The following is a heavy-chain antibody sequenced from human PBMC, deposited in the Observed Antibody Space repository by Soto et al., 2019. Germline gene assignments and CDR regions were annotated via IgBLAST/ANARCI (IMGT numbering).Heavy chain of an antibody. CDR2: TRNKANSYTT. V-gene: IGHV3-72*01. Sequence: EVQLVESGGGLVQPGGSLRLSCAASGFTFSDHYMDWVRQAPGKGLEWVGRTRNKANSYTTEYAASVKGRFTISRDDSKNSLYLQMNSLKTEDTAVYYCARGVAILEWRRAYGMDVWGQGTTVTVSS. CDR3: ARGVAILEWRRAYGMDV. J-gene: IGHJ6*02. CDR1: GFTFSDHY. D-gene: IGHD3-3*01.